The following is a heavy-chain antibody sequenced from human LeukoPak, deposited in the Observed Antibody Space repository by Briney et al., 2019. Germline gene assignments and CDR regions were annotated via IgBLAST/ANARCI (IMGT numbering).Heavy chain of an antibody. V-gene: IGHV1-18*01. CDR2: IGAYNRNT. Sequence: AGAKVSRMPPVYTFTSYGMSWVRQAPRHGGEWVGWIGAYNRNTNYAQKLQRRVTMTTDTSTSTAYMELRSLRSDDTAVYYCARQVDIGMAPPDDWGQGTLVTVSS. J-gene: IGHJ4*02. CDR1: VYTFTSYG. CDR3: ARQVDIGMAPPDD. D-gene: IGHD5-18*01.